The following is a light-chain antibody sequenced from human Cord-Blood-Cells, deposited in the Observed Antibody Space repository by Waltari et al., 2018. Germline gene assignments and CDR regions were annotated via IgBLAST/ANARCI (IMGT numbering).Light chain of an antibody. Sequence: QSALTQPASVSGSPGQSITISCTGTSSDVGSYNIVSWYQQHPGKAPKLMIYEGSKRPSGVSNRFSGSKSGNTASLTISGLQAEDEADYYCCSYAGSSNWVFGGGTKLTVL. J-gene: IGLJ3*02. CDR3: CSYAGSSNWV. CDR1: SSDVGSYNI. V-gene: IGLV2-23*01. CDR2: EGS.